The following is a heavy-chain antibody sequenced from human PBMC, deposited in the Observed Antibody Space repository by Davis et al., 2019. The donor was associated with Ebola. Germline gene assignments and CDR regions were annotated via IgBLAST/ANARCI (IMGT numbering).Heavy chain of an antibody. CDR2: IYHSGST. CDR1: GYSISSGYY. V-gene: IGHV4-38-2*02. D-gene: IGHD3-22*01. Sequence: PSETLSLTCTVSGYSISSGYYWGWIRQPPGKGLEWIGSIYHSGSTYYNPSLKSRVTISVDTSKNQFTLKLSSVTAADTAVYYGARGWDRSGYYAYWGQGTLVTVSS. J-gene: IGHJ4*02. CDR3: ARGWDRSGYYAY.